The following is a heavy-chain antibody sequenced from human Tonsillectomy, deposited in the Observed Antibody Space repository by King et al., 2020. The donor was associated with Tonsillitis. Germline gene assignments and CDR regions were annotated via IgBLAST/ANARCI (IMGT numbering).Heavy chain of an antibody. CDR2: ISGSGGST. CDR1: GFTFSSYA. Sequence: VQLVESGGGLVQPGGSLRLSCAASGFTFSSYAMSWVRQAPGKGLEWVSAISGSGGSTYYADTVKGRFTISRENSKNTLYLQMNSRRAEDTAVYYCAKAPVGFGELLYSFDYWGQGTLVTVSS. CDR3: AKAPVGFGELLYSFDY. D-gene: IGHD3-10*01. V-gene: IGHV3-23*04. J-gene: IGHJ4*02.